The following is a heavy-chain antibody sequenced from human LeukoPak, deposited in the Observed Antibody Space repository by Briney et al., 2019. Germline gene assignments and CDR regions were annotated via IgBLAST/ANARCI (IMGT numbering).Heavy chain of an antibody. J-gene: IGHJ5*02. Sequence: PGGSLRLSCAASGFTFSSYWMSWVRQAPGKGLEWVANIKQDGSEKYYVDSVKGRFTISRDNAKNSLYLQMNSLRAEDTAVYYCARVTVRGYCSSTSYYSNWFDPWGQGTLVTVSS. CDR3: ARVTVRGYCSSTSYYSNWFDP. CDR2: IKQDGSEK. CDR1: GFTFSSYW. V-gene: IGHV3-7*01. D-gene: IGHD2-2*01.